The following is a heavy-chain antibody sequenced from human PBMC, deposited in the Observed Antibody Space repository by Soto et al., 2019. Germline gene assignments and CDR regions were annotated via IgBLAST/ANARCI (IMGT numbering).Heavy chain of an antibody. V-gene: IGHV3-21*04. CDR2: ISSSSSYI. D-gene: IGHD6-19*01. Sequence: TRGSLRLYCAASGFTFRGYGMNWVRQAPGKGLEWVSSISSSSSYIYYADSVKGRFTISRDNAKNSLYLQMNSLRAEDTAVYYCAKGVPGIAVAGTGYFQHWGQGTLVTVSS. CDR3: AKGVPGIAVAGTGYFQH. CDR1: GFTFRGYG. J-gene: IGHJ1*01.